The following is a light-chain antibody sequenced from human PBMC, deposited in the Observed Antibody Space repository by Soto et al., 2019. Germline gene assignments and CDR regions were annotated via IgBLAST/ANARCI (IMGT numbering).Light chain of an antibody. Sequence: QPVLTQSPSASASLGASVKLTCTLSSGHSNYAIAWHQQQPEKGPRYLMKLNSDGSHRKGDGIPDRFSGSSSGAERYLTISGLPSADEADYYCQTLSTSIRVFGTGTKVTVL. CDR1: SGHSNYA. CDR2: LNSDGSH. J-gene: IGLJ1*01. CDR3: QTLSTSIRV. V-gene: IGLV4-69*01.